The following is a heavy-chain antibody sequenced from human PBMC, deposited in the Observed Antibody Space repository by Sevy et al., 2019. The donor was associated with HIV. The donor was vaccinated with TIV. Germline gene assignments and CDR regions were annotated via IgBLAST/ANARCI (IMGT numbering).Heavy chain of an antibody. CDR3: SRDRRNYAGQYFDY. Sequence: GGSLRLSCAASGFTFSNYDMTWVRQAPGKGLEWVSDTSGTGGSTYYADSVKGRFTISRDNSKNTLYLQMNSLRVEDTAVYYCSRDRRNYAGQYFDYWGQGTLVTVSS. D-gene: IGHD1-7*01. CDR2: TSGTGGST. V-gene: IGHV3-23*01. CDR1: GFTFSNYD. J-gene: IGHJ4*02.